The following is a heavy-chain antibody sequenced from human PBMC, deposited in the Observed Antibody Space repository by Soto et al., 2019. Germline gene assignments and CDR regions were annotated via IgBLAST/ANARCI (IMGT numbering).Heavy chain of an antibody. CDR1: GGSISSGGYY. D-gene: IGHD3-9*01. CDR2: IYYSGST. Sequence: SETLSLTCTIFGGSISSGGYYWSWIRQHPGKGLEWIGYIYYSGSTYYNPSLKSRVTISVDTSKNQFSLKLSSVTAADTAVYYCARGYDILTGYYAFDYWGQGTLVTVSS. CDR3: ARGYDILTGYYAFDY. V-gene: IGHV4-31*03. J-gene: IGHJ4*02.